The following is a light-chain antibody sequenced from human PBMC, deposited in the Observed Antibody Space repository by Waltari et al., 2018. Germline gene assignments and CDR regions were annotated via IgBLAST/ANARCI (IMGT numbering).Light chain of an antibody. Sequence: ENVLTQSPGTLSLSPGEGATLSCRASQSVVSNYLAWYQHKPGQAPRLLIYGSSRRAGGVADRFSGSGSGTDFTLTISRLEPEDSAMYYCQQYGPSPRTFGQGTRVEIK. CDR2: GSS. CDR3: QQYGPSPRT. V-gene: IGKV3-20*01. CDR1: QSVVSNY. J-gene: IGKJ1*01.